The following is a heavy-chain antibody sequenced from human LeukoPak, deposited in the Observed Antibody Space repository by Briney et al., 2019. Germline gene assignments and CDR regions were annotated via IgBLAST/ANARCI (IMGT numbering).Heavy chain of an antibody. CDR1: GGSISSGGYY. Sequence: PSQTLSLTCTVSGGSISSGGYYWSWIRQHPGKGLEWIGYIYYSGSTYYNPSLKSRVTISVDTSKNQFSLKLSSVTAADTAVYYCARTRKVVVAALDWFDPWGQGTLVTVSP. CDR2: IYYSGST. J-gene: IGHJ5*02. D-gene: IGHD2-15*01. V-gene: IGHV4-31*03. CDR3: ARTRKVVVAALDWFDP.